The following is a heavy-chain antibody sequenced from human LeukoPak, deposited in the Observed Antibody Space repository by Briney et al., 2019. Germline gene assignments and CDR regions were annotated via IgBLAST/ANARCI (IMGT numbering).Heavy chain of an antibody. CDR1: GFTFNNYS. J-gene: IGHJ4*02. CDR3: ARFRFGHYDSSAPR. CDR2: ISSRSTYI. V-gene: IGHV3-21*01. Sequence: GGSLRLSCVASGFTFNNYSMNWVRQAPGKGLEWVSSISSRSTYIYYADSVKGRFTISRDNAKNSLYLQMNSLRAEDTAVYYCARFRFGHYDSSAPRWGQGTLVTVSS. D-gene: IGHD3-22*01.